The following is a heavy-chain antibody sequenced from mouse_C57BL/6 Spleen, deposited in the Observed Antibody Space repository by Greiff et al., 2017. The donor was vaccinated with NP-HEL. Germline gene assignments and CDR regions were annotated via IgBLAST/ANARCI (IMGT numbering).Heavy chain of an antibody. D-gene: IGHD1-1*01. CDR2: INPNNGGT. J-gene: IGHJ2*01. Sequence: VQLQQSGPELVKPGASVKISCKASGYTFTDYYMNWVKQSHGKSLEWIGDINPNNGGTSYNQKFKGKATLTVDKSSSTAYMELRSLTSEDSAVYYCAKNFITTAFDYWGQGTTLTVAS. V-gene: IGHV1-26*01. CDR3: AKNFITTAFDY. CDR1: GYTFTDYY.